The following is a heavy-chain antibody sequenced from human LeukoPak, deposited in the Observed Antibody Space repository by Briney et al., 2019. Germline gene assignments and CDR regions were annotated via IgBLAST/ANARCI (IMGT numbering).Heavy chain of an antibody. CDR2: IYTSGST. D-gene: IGHD2-15*01. J-gene: IGHJ5*02. Sequence: PSETLSLTCTVSGGSISSYYWSWIRQPAGKGLEWIGRIYTSGSTNYNPPLKSRVTMSVDTSKNQFSLKLSSVTAADTAVYYCAGLLTSPNWFDPWGQGTLVTVSS. CDR3: AGLLTSPNWFDP. CDR1: GGSISSYY. V-gene: IGHV4-4*07.